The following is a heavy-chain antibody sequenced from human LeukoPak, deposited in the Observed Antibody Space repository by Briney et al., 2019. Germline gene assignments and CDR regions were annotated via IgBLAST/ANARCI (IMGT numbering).Heavy chain of an antibody. D-gene: IGHD6-19*01. V-gene: IGHV3-74*01. CDR2: INSDGSST. Sequence: GGSLRLSCAASGFTFSSYWMHWVRQAPGKGLVWVSRINSDGSSTSYADSVKGRFTISRDNAKNTLYLQMNSLRAEDTAVYYCARDGVGYSSGWYYAFDIWGQGTMVTVSS. CDR1: GFTFSSYW. CDR3: ARDGVGYSSGWYYAFDI. J-gene: IGHJ3*02.